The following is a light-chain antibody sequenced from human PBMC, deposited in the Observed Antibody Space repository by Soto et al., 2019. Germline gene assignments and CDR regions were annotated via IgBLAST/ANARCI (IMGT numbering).Light chain of an antibody. V-gene: IGKV3-20*01. Sequence: EIVLTQSPGTLSLSPGERATLSCRASQSVSSSYLAWYQQKPGQAPRLLIYGASSRATGIPDRFSGSGSGTDFPLTISRLEPEDLVVYSCRQYGSSPGTFGQGTKVEI. CDR1: QSVSSSY. J-gene: IGKJ1*01. CDR3: RQYGSSPGT. CDR2: GAS.